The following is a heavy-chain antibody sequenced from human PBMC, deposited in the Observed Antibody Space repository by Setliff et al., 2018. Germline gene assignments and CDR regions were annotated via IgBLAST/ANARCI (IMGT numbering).Heavy chain of an antibody. CDR3: ARTPVVVTLRNAFDI. V-gene: IGHV4-39*07. J-gene: IGHJ3*02. CDR2: IYYSGST. D-gene: IGHD2-21*02. Sequence: PSETLSLTCTVSGGSISSSSYYWGWIRQHPGKGLEWIGYIYYSGSTYYNPSLKSRVTISVDTSKNQFSLKLSSVTAADTAVYYCARTPVVVTLRNAFDIWGQGTMVTVSS. CDR1: GGSISSSSYY.